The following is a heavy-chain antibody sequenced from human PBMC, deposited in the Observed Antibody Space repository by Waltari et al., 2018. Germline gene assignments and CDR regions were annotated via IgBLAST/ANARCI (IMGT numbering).Heavy chain of an antibody. CDR3: ARDWLGSGTYYTGDY. Sequence: EVQLVESGGGLAQPGGSLRLSCAASGFTFSSYGINWARQAPGRGLEWLSIVSSSSGTRYYADSVKGRFTISRDNAKNSLFVHMNNRGGEDTAVYYCARDWLGSGTYYTGDYWGQGTLVTVSS. V-gene: IGHV3-48*04. D-gene: IGHD3-10*01. CDR1: GFTFSSYG. CDR2: VSSSSGTR. J-gene: IGHJ4*02.